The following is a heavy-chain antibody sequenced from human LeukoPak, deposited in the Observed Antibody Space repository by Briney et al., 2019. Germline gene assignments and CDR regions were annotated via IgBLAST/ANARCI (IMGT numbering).Heavy chain of an antibody. CDR2: INPSGSST. CDR3: ARFAHVYSAYDY. J-gene: IGHJ4*02. V-gene: IGHV1-46*01. Sequence: ASVTVSCMASGYTFTSYYIHWVRLAPGQGLEWMGIINPSGSSTHYAQKFQGRVTMTTDTSTSTVYMDLGSLRSEDTAVYYCARFAHVYSAYDYWGQGTLVTVSS. D-gene: IGHD5-12*01. CDR1: GYTFTSYY.